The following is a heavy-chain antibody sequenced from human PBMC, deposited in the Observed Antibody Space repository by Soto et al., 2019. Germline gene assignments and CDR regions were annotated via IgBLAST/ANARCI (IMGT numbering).Heavy chain of an antibody. V-gene: IGHV1-18*01. CDR3: ARGRYGDY. D-gene: IGHD1-1*01. J-gene: IGHJ4*02. CDR2: ISADNGNT. CDR1: GYTFTSYG. Sequence: QVHLVQSGAEVKKPGASVKVSCKASGYTFTSYGITWVRQAPGEGLEWMGWISADNGNTDSAQKLQGRVFVTRDTSTSTASMELRSLRSDDTAVYYCARGRYGDYWGQGALVTVSS.